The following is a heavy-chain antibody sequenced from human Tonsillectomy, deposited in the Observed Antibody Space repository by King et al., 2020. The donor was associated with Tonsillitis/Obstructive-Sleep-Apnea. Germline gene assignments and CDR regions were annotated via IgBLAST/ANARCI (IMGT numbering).Heavy chain of an antibody. J-gene: IGHJ4*02. CDR2: IYYSGSS. CDR3: ASEAKRAYRYGLAY. CDR1: GGSISSSSYY. Sequence: VQLQESGPGLVKPSQTLSLTCTVSGGSISSSSYYWTWIRQHPGKGLEWIGNIYYSGSSYYNPSLTSRVTISVDTSKNHFSLRLNSVTAADTAVYYCASEAKRAYRYGLAYWGRGILVTVSS. D-gene: IGHD5-18*01. V-gene: IGHV4-31*03.